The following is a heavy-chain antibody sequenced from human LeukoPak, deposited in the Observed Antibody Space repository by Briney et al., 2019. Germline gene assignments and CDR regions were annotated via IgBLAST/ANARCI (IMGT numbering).Heavy chain of an antibody. D-gene: IGHD3-3*01. J-gene: IGHJ6*03. CDR3: ARGQGVRDFWSGYYYYYMDV. Sequence: GASVKVYCKASGYTFTSYDINWVRQATGQGLEWMGWMNPNSGNTGYAQKFQGRVTMTRNTSISTAYMELSSLRSEDTAVYYCARGQGVRDFWSGYYYYYMDVWGKGTTVTVSS. V-gene: IGHV1-8*01. CDR2: MNPNSGNT. CDR1: GYTFTSYD.